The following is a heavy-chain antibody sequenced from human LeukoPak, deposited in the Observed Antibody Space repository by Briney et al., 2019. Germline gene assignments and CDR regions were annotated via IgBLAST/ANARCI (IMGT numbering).Heavy chain of an antibody. CDR1: GFTSTNYA. CDR3: AKGPGFDY. J-gene: IGHJ4*02. CDR2: ISGDGGST. Sequence: GGSLRLSCAASGFTSTNYAMNWVRQAPGKGLEWVSLISGDGGSTYYADSVKGRFTISRDNSKNSLYLQMNSLRTEDTALYYCAKGPGFDYWGQGTLVTVSS. V-gene: IGHV3-43*02.